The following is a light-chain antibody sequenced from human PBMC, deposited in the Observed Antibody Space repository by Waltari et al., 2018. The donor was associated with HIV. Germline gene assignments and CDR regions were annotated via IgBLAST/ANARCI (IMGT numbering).Light chain of an antibody. V-gene: IGLV1-40*01. J-gene: IGLJ1*01. CDR1: TSNIRSTSV. CDR2: GVY. CDR3: QSYDTSRDGFYV. Sequence: QSVPPQPPSVSRAPGQTVTISCPGSTSNIRSTSVVLRYPSLQGTAPKPLIFGVYNRPPGVPDRFSGSKSGTSATPAITGLQPEDEADYYCQSYDTSRDGFYVFGAGTKLTVL.